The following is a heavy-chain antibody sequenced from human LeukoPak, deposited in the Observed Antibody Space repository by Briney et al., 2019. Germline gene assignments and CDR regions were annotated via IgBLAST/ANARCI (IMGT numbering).Heavy chain of an antibody. D-gene: IGHD2-2*01. J-gene: IGHJ4*02. Sequence: PGGSLRLSCAASGFTFDDYAMHWVRQAPGKGLEWVSLISGDGGSTYYADSVKGRFTVSRDNSKNSLYVQMNSLRTEDTALYYCAEDSCSSTSCYVEYWGQGTLVTVSS. CDR3: AEDSCSSTSCYVEY. V-gene: IGHV3-43*02. CDR1: GFTFDDYA. CDR2: ISGDGGST.